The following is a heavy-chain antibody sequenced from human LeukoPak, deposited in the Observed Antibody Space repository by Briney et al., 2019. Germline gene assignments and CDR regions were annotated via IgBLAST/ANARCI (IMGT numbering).Heavy chain of an antibody. J-gene: IGHJ4*02. V-gene: IGHV4-30-4*01. CDR2: IYYSGST. Sequence: PSETLSLTCAVSGGSISSADYYWSWIRQSPGKGLEWIGFIYYSGSTYHNPSLKSRVTISVDTSKNQFSLKLRSVTAADTAVYYCASIVVVTAAIDYWGQGTLVTVSS. CDR1: GGSISSADYY. CDR3: ASIVVVTAAIDY. D-gene: IGHD2-21*02.